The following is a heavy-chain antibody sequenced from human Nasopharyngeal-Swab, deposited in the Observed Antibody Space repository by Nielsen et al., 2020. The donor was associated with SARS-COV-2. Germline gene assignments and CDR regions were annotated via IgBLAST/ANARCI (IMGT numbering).Heavy chain of an antibody. D-gene: IGHD6-13*01. CDR2: ISSSGSTI. CDR3: ARDPGYSSNYFDY. Sequence: GESLKISCAASGFTFSGYYMSWIRQAPGKGLEWVSYISSSGSTIYYADSVKGRFTISRDNAKNSLYLQMNSLRAEDTAVYYCARDPGYSSNYFDYWGKGTLVTVSS. J-gene: IGHJ4*02. V-gene: IGHV3-11*04. CDR1: GFTFSGYY.